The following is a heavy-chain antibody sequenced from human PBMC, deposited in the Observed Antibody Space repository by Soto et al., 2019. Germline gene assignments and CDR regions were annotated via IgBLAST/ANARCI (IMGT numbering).Heavy chain of an antibody. J-gene: IGHJ6*02. D-gene: IGHD6-19*01. V-gene: IGHV4-39*01. CDR2: LFYSGST. Sequence: SQPLSLIPSGSGGTKMNRPHHPRWTPHPPRKRLELIGSLFYSGSTYYNPSLKSRVTISVDTSKNQFSLKLSSVTAADTAVYYCARHRSQWLVPDYYYYYGMDVWGQGTSVTVSS. CDR3: ARHRSQWLVPDYYYYYGMDV. CDR1: GGTKMNRPHH.